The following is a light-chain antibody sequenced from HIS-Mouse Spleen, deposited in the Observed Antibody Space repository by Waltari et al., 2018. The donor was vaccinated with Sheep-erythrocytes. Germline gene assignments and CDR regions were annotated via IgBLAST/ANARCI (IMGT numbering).Light chain of an antibody. CDR1: QGISSY. V-gene: IGKV1-8*01. Sequence: TQSPGTLSLSPGERATLSCRASQGISSYLAWYQQKPGKAPKLLIYAASTLQSGVPSRFSGSGSGTDFTLTISCLQSEDFATYYCQQYYSYLRTFGQGTKVEIK. CDR3: QQYYSYLRT. CDR2: AAS. J-gene: IGKJ1*01.